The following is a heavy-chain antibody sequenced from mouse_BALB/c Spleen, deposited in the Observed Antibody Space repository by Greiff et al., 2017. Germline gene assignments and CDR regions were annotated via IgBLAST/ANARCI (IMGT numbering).Heavy chain of an antibody. Sequence: EVQLQESGPGLVKPSQSLSLTCTVTGYSITSDYAWNWIRQFPGNKLEWMGYISYSGSTSYNPSLKSRISITRDTSKNQFFLQLNSVTTEDTATYYCARGGLPYLYWYFDDWGAGTTVTVSS. CDR3: ARGGLPYLYWYFDD. V-gene: IGHV3-2*02. CDR2: ISYSGST. J-gene: IGHJ1*01. CDR1: GYSITSDYA. D-gene: IGHD2-2*01.